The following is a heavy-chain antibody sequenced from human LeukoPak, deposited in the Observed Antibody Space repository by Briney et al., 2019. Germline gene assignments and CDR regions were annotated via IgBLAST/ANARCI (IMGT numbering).Heavy chain of an antibody. CDR1: GYTFTSHD. Sequence: ASVKVSCKASGYTFTSHDINWVRQATGQGLEWMGWMNPNSGNTGYAQKFQGRVTMTRNTSISTAYMELSSLRSEDTAVYYCARGLSSSWYWWESISSGSGSRFDYWGQGTLVTVSS. D-gene: IGHD6-13*01. V-gene: IGHV1-8*01. J-gene: IGHJ4*02. CDR3: ARGLSSSWYWWESISSGSGSRFDY. CDR2: MNPNSGNT.